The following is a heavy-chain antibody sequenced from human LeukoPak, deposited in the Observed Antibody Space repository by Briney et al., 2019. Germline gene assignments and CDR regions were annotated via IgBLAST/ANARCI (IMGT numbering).Heavy chain of an antibody. Sequence: SETLSLTCTVSGGSLSSYYWSWIRQPAGKGLEWIGRIYTSGSTNYNPSLKSRVTMSVDTSKNQFSLKLTSVTAADTAVYYCARDSASYGWFDPWGQGTLVTVSS. CDR1: GGSLSSYY. CDR3: ARDSASYGWFDP. V-gene: IGHV4-4*07. D-gene: IGHD1-26*01. CDR2: IYTSGST. J-gene: IGHJ5*02.